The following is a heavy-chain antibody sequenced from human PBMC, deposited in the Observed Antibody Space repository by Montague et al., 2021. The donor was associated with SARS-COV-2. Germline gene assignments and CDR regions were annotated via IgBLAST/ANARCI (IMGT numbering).Heavy chain of an antibody. V-gene: IGHV2-5*02. D-gene: IGHD3-10*01. CDR3: ARTCSYGSGSYGVVP. Sequence: PALVKPTQTLTLTCIFSWFSLITDGMGVGWIRQPPGRALEWLAPIYWDDDVRYSPSLRGRITITKDTSKNQVVLTMTNMDPVDTATYYCARTCSYGSGSYGVVPWGQGTLVTVYS. J-gene: IGHJ5*02. CDR2: IYWDDDV. CDR1: WFSLITDGMG.